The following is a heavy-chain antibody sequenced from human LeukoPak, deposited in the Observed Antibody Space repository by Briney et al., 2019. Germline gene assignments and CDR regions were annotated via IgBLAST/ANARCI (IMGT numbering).Heavy chain of an antibody. V-gene: IGHV4-4*02. Sequence: SETLSLTCAVSGGSISSSNWWSWVRQPPGKGLEWIGEIYHSGSTTYSPSLKSRVTISLDKSKNQFSLKLYSVTTADTAVYYCAMHITYSGSYYVYWGQGTLVTVSS. CDR3: AMHITYSGSYYVY. CDR2: IYHSGST. D-gene: IGHD1-26*01. CDR1: GGSISSSNW. J-gene: IGHJ4*02.